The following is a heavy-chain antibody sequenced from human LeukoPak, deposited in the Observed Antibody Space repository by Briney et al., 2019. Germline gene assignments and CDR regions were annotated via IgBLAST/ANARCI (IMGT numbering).Heavy chain of an antibody. V-gene: IGHV3-53*01. Sequence: GGSLRLSCAASGFTVSSNYMTWVRQAPGKGLEWVSVIHKNAITYYADSVKGRFTISRDNSKNTLYLQMNSLRAEDTAVYYCANLWFGEFTLGYWGQGTLVTVSS. CDR1: GFTVSSNY. CDR2: IHKNAIT. J-gene: IGHJ4*02. CDR3: ANLWFGEFTLGY. D-gene: IGHD3-10*01.